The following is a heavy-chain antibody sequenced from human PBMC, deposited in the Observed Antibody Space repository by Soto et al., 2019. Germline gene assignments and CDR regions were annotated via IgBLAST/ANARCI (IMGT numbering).Heavy chain of an antibody. CDR1: GGSFNGYY. J-gene: IGHJ5*02. V-gene: IGHV4-34*01. CDR2: INHSGGS. Sequence: SETLSLTCAVYGGSFNGYYWSWIRQPPGKGLEWIGEINHSGGSNYNPSLKSRVTISVDTSKNQFSLKLSSVTAADTAMYYCARGELATSESINGFDPWGQGTLVT. CDR3: ARGELATSESINGFDP. D-gene: IGHD5-12*01.